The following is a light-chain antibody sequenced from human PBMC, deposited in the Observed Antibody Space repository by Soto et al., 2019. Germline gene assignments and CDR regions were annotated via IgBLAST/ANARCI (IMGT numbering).Light chain of an antibody. J-gene: IGLJ1*01. Sequence: QSALTQPASVSGSPGQSITISCTGTSSDVGGFNYVSWYQHHPGKAPKLMIYEVSNRPSGVSNRFSGSKSGNTASLTISRLQAEDDADYYCSSYTSSSTLYVFGTGTKVTVL. V-gene: IGLV2-14*01. CDR3: SSYTSSSTLYV. CDR1: SSDVGGFNY. CDR2: EVS.